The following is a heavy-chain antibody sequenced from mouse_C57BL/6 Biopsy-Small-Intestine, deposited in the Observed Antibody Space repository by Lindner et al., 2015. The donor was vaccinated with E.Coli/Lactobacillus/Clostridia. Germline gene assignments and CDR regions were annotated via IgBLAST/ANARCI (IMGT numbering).Heavy chain of an antibody. D-gene: IGHD1-1*01. Sequence: VQLQESGPELVKPGASMKISCKASGYAFSSSWMNWVKQRPGKGLEWIGRIYPGDGDTNYNGKFKGKATLTADKSSSTAYMQLRSLTSEDSAVYFCARDPVYGSTYDYYAMDYWGQGTSVTVSS. CDR1: GYAFSSSW. V-gene: IGHV1-82*01. CDR2: IYPGDGDT. CDR3: ARDPVYGSTYDYYAMDY. J-gene: IGHJ4*01.